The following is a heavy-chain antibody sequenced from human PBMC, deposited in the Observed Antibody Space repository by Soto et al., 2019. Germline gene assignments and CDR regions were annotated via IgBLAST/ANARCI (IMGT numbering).Heavy chain of an antibody. D-gene: IGHD3-3*01. V-gene: IGHV3-48*02. CDR2: ISSSSSTI. Sequence: EAQLVESGGGLVQPGGSLRLSCAASGFTFSSYSMNWVRQAPGKGLEWVSYISSSSSTIYYADSVKGRFTISRDNAKNSLYLQMNSLRDEDTAVYYCARLLYDFWSGYYRRGPLDVWGQGTTVTVSS. J-gene: IGHJ6*02. CDR3: ARLLYDFWSGYYRRGPLDV. CDR1: GFTFSSYS.